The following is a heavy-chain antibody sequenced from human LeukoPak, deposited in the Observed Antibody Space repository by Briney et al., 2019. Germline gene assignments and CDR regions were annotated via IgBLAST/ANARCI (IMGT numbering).Heavy chain of an antibody. D-gene: IGHD4-17*01. CDR2: ISSSGSTI. Sequence: PGGSLRLSCAASGFTFSDYYMSWIRQAPGKGLEWVSYISSSGSTIYYADSVKGRFTIPRDNAKNSLYLQMNSLRAEDTAVYYCARDYGDYAGDAFDIWGQGTMVTVSS. V-gene: IGHV3-11*01. CDR1: GFTFSDYY. CDR3: ARDYGDYAGDAFDI. J-gene: IGHJ3*02.